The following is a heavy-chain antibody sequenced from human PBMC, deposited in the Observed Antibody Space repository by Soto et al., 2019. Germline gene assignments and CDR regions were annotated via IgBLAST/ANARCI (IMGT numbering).Heavy chain of an antibody. CDR1: GVSINNYY. V-gene: IGHV4-59*01. CDR3: EKVVSGGHLDY. D-gene: IGHD6-25*01. CDR2: IYYTGST. J-gene: IGHJ4*02. Sequence: SETLSLTCTVSGVSINNYYWTWIRQPPGKRLEWIGAIYYTGSTTYNPSLRSRVTFSVDTSKNQFSLSLTSVTAADTAVYFCEKVVSGGHLDYWGQGTLVTVSS.